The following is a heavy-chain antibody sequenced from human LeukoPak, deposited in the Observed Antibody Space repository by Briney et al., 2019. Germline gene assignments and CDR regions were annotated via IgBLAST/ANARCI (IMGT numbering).Heavy chain of an antibody. V-gene: IGHV1-2*02. CDR2: INPNSGGT. CDR3: ARDGSRDGYNYYYYYMDV. J-gene: IGHJ6*03. Sequence: ASVKVSCKASGYTFTGYYMHWVRQAPGQGLEWMGWINPNSGGTNYAQKFQGRVTMTRDTSISTAYMELSRLRSDDTAVYYCARDGSRDGYNYYYYYMDVWGKGTTVTVSS. D-gene: IGHD5-24*01. CDR1: GYTFTGYY.